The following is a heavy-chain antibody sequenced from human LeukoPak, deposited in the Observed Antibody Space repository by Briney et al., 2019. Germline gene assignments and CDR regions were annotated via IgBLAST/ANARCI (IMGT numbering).Heavy chain of an antibody. CDR3: ARYYGRHLFGFQH. CDR1: GYTFTSHY. V-gene: IGHV1-46*01. CDR2: MNPSGGST. D-gene: IGHD4-17*01. J-gene: IGHJ1*01. Sequence: ASVKVSCKASGYTFTSHYMQWVRQAPGQGLEWMGIMNPSGGSTAYAQKFQGRVTMTRDTSTSTVYMELSSLRSEDTAVYYCARYYGRHLFGFQHWGQGTLVTVSS.